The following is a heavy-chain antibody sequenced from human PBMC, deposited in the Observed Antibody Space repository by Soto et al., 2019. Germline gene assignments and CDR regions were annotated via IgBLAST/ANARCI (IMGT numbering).Heavy chain of an antibody. D-gene: IGHD2-15*01. CDR3: AKDAVPPVGVRCYSD. J-gene: IGHJ4*02. V-gene: IGHV3-23*01. CDR2: ISGSGDNT. CDR1: GFTFSSYA. Sequence: PGGSLRLSCVASGFTFSSYAMNWVRQAPGKGLEWVSTISGSGDNTYYADSVKGRFTISRDNSKNTLYLQMNSLRVEDTAIYYCAKDAVPPVGVRCYSDWGQGTLVTVSS.